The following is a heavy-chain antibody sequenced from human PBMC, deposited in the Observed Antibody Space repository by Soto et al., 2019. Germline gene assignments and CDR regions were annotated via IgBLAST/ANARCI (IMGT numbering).Heavy chain of an antibody. CDR1: KFSFSGYW. CDR3: EQVASGSYDWFDP. Sequence: EVQLVESGGGLVQPGGSLRLSCAASKFSFSGYWMHWVRQAPGKGLMWVSRVNPDGSTTTYADSVKGRFTISRDNAKNTVFLQLNCLRADDSAVYYCEQVASGSYDWFDPWGQGTLVTVSS. D-gene: IGHD1-26*01. CDR2: VNPDGSTT. V-gene: IGHV3-74*01. J-gene: IGHJ5*02.